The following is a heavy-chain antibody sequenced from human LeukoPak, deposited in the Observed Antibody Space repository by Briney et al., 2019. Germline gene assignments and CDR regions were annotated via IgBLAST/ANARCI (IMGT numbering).Heavy chain of an antibody. D-gene: IGHD6-6*01. CDR2: INHSGST. CDR1: GGSFSGYY. CDR3: ARARGYSSSSGRVGYYYYYMDV. J-gene: IGHJ6*03. V-gene: IGHV4-34*01. Sequence: PSETLSLTCAVYGGSFSGYYWSWIRQPPGKGLEWIGEINHSGSTNYNPSLKSRVTISVDTSKNQFSLKLSSVTAADTAVYYCARARGYSSSSGRVGYYYYYMDVLGKGTTVTVSS.